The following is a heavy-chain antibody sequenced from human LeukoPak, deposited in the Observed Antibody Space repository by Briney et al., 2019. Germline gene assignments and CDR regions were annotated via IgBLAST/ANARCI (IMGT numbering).Heavy chain of an antibody. D-gene: IGHD5-12*01. V-gene: IGHV4-59*07. CDR2: MYYSRST. J-gene: IGHJ4*02. CDR3: ARGVAGYGRYDY. Sequence: SYTLSLTCTVSGDSISPYYRRWIHQPPGKGLAWIGYMYYSRSTTYNPSLKCQVTISIDTPKNHCALRLNSVTAADTAVDYCARGVAGYGRYDYWGQGTLVTVSS. CDR1: GDSISPYY.